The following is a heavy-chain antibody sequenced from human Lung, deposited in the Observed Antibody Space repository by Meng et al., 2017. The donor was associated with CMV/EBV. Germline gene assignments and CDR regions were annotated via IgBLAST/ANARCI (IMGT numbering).Heavy chain of an antibody. D-gene: IGHD4-11*01. CDR2: INPDGSDK. J-gene: IGHJ4*01. Sequence: ESXKISCAASGFTFSNYWMTWVRQAPGKGLEWVANINPDGSDKYYVDSVKGRFTISRDNAKNSLYLQMISLRAEDTAVYYCARGRVSTDYWGHGTLVTAPQ. CDR3: ARGRVSTDY. V-gene: IGHV3-7*01. CDR1: GFTFSNYW.